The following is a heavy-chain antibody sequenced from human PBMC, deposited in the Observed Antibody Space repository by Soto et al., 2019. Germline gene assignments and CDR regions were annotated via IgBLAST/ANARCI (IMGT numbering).Heavy chain of an antibody. V-gene: IGHV4-39*01. D-gene: IGHD3-22*01. Sequence: SETLSLTCTVSGGSISSSSYYWGWIRQPPGKGLEWIGSIYYSGSTYYNPSLKSRVTISVDTSKNQFSLKLSSVTAADTAVYYCARWWDYYDSSGTNWFDPWGQGTLVTVSS. J-gene: IGHJ5*02. CDR1: GGSISSSSYY. CDR3: ARWWDYYDSSGTNWFDP. CDR2: IYYSGST.